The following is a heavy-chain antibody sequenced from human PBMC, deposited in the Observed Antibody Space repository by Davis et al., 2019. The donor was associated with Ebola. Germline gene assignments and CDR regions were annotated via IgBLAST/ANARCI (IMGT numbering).Heavy chain of an antibody. CDR3: ARRNIMITFGGVIVKGWFDP. Sequence: MPSETLSLTCTVSGGSISSSSYYWGWIRQPPGKGLEWIGSIYYSGSTYYNPSLKSRVTISVDTSKNQFSLKLSSVTAADTAVYYCARRNIMITFGGVIVKGWFDPWGQGTLVTVSS. D-gene: IGHD3-16*02. CDR2: IYYSGST. V-gene: IGHV4-39*01. CDR1: GGSISSSSYY. J-gene: IGHJ5*02.